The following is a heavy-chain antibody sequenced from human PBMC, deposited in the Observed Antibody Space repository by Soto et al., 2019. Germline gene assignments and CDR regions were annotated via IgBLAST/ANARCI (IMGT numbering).Heavy chain of an antibody. V-gene: IGHV3-15*07. Sequence: PGGSLRLSCAASGFTFSNAWMNWVRQAPGKGLEWVGRIKSKTDGGTTDYAAPVKGRFTISRDDSKNTLYLQMNSLKTEDTAVYYCTTAAVYVDYYYYGMDVWGQGTTVTVSS. J-gene: IGHJ6*02. CDR1: GFTFSNAW. D-gene: IGHD3-10*02. CDR2: IKSKTDGGTT. CDR3: TTAAVYVDYYYYGMDV.